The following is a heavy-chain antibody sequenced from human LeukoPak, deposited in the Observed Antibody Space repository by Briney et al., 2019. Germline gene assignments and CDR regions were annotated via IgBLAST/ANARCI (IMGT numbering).Heavy chain of an antibody. CDR3: TRASVSIAVAGTRDY. CDR2: IRSKAYGGTT. Sequence: GGSLRLSCAASGFTFSSYEMNWVRQAPGKGLEWVGFIRSKAYGGTTEYAASVKGRFTISRDDSKSIAYLQMNSLKTEDTAVYYCTRASVSIAVAGTRDYWGQGTLVTVSS. V-gene: IGHV3-49*04. D-gene: IGHD6-19*01. J-gene: IGHJ4*02. CDR1: GFTFSSYE.